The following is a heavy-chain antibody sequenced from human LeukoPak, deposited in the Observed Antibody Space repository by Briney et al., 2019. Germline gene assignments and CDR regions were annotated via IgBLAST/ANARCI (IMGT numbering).Heavy chain of an antibody. D-gene: IGHD5-18*01. Sequence: GGSLRLSCAASGFTFSSYAMSWVRQAPGKGLEWVSAISGSGGSTYYADSVKGRFTISRDNSKNTLYLQMNSLRAEDTAVYYCARGKRGYSYGTPHDYWGQGTLVTVSS. CDR1: GFTFSSYA. CDR2: ISGSGGST. CDR3: ARGKRGYSYGTPHDY. V-gene: IGHV3-23*01. J-gene: IGHJ4*02.